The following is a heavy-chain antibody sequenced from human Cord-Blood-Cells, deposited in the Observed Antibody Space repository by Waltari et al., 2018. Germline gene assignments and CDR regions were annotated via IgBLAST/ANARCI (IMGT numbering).Heavy chain of an antibody. D-gene: IGHD7-27*01. CDR2: ISYDGSNK. J-gene: IGHJ4*02. CDR3: ARGWQLGIGPFDY. Sequence: QVQLVESGGGVVQPGRSLRLSCAASGFTLRIYAMHWVRQAPGKGVEWVAVISYDGSNKYYADSVKGRFTISRDNSKNTLYLQMNSLRAEDTAVYYCARGWQLGIGPFDYWGQGTLVTVSS. CDR1: GFTLRIYA. V-gene: IGHV3-30*04.